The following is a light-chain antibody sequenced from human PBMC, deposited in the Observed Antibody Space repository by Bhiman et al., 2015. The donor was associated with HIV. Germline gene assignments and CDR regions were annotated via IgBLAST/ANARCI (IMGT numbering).Light chain of an antibody. J-gene: IGLJ3*02. Sequence: QSALTQPASVSGSPGQSITISCTGTSSDVGGYNYVSWYQQHPGKAPKLIISEVNKRPSGVPDRFSGSKSGNTASLTVSGLQAEDEADYYCSSYRVFGGGTKLTVL. CDR1: SSDVGGYNY. V-gene: IGLV2-8*01. CDR3: SSYRV. CDR2: EVN.